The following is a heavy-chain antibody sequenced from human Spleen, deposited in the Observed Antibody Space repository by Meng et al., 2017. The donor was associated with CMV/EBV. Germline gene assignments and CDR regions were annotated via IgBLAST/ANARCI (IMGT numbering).Heavy chain of an antibody. D-gene: IGHD3-10*01. CDR2: INSDSAAT. CDR3: ARVSMVRGVMDGMDV. CDR1: GYRFTAYY. J-gene: IGHJ6*02. V-gene: IGHV1-2*02. Sequence: ASVKVSCKASGYRFTAYYIHWVRQAPGQGLEWMGWINSDSAATNHAQKFQGKVTMTRDTSISTAYMDLSRLTSDDTAIYYCARVSMVRGVMDGMDVWGQGTTVTVSS.